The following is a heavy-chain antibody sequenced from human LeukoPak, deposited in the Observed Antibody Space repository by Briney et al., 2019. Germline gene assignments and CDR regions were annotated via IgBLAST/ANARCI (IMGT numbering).Heavy chain of an antibody. Sequence: GGSLRLSCAASGFTFSSYWMSWVRQAPGKGLEWVANIKQDGSEKYYVDSVKGRFTISRDNAKNSLYLQMNSLRAEDTAVYYCARDLIVRGYYYYGMDVWGQGTTVTVSS. V-gene: IGHV3-7*01. D-gene: IGHD3-10*01. CDR1: GFTFSSYW. J-gene: IGHJ6*02. CDR2: IKQDGSEK. CDR3: ARDLIVRGYYYYGMDV.